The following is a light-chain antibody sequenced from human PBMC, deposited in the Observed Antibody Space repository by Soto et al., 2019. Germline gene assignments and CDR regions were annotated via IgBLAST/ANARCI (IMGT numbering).Light chain of an antibody. V-gene: IGLV2-11*01. CDR3: SSYAGNYIYV. J-gene: IGLJ1*01. CDR2: AVS. Sequence: QSALTQPRPVSGSPGQSVTISCTRTSSYIGPYDHVAWYQQHPGKAPKLIIFAVSKRPSGVPDRFSGSKSGNTASLTISGLQAEDEADYYCSSYAGNYIYVFATGTKVTVL. CDR1: SSYIGPYDH.